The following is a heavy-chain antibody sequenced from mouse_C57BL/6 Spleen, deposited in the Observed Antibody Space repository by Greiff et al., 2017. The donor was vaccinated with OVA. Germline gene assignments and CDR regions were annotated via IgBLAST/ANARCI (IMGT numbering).Heavy chain of an antibody. D-gene: IGHD4-1*01. V-gene: IGHV5-17*01. CDR1: GFTFSDYG. CDR3: ARRLTGLYAMDY. CDR2: ISSGSSTI. Sequence: EVKLMESGGGLVKPGGSLKLSCAASGFTFSDYGMHWVRQAPEKGLEWVAYISSGSSTIYYADTVKGRFTISRDNAKNTLFLQMTSLRSEDTAMYYCARRLTGLYAMDYWGQGTSVTVSS. J-gene: IGHJ4*01.